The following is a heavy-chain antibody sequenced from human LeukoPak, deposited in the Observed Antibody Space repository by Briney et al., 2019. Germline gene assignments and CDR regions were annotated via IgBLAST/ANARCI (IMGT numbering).Heavy chain of an antibody. CDR3: AREGTIFGVVMFFDY. J-gene: IGHJ4*02. Sequence: ASVKVSCKASGYTFTSYYMHWVRQAPGQGLEWMGIINPSGGSTSYAQKFQGRVTMTRDTSTSTVYMELSSLRSEDTAVYYCAREGTIFGVVMFFDYWGREPWSPSPQ. D-gene: IGHD3-3*01. CDR2: INPSGGST. CDR1: GYTFTSYY. V-gene: IGHV1-46*01.